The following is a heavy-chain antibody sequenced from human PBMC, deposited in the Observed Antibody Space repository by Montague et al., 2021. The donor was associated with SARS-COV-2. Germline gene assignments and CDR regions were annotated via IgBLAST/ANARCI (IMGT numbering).Heavy chain of an antibody. CDR1: GDSIMTTDC. CDR3: VRAGGFHNRPPV. J-gene: IGHJ4*02. CDR2: IYQGAST. D-gene: IGHD4-23*01. V-gene: IGHV4-4*02. Sequence: SETLSLTCAVSGDSIMTTDCWSWVRQPPGKGLEWIGEIYQGASTNYNPSLKSRVTMSVDRSTNQVSLELYSVTAADTTLYYCVRAGGFHNRPPVWGQGALVIVSS.